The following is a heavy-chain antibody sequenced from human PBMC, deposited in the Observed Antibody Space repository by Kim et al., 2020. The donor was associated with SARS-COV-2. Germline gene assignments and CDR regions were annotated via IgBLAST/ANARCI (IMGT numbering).Heavy chain of an antibody. D-gene: IGHD4-17*01. Sequence: KKDYADSVQCRFTISRGNSKNELNLQMNSVGAEDTAVYYCAGVTTGNWFDTWGQGTLVTVSS. CDR3: AGVTTGNWFDT. CDR2: KK. V-gene: IGHV3-30*02. J-gene: IGHJ5*02.